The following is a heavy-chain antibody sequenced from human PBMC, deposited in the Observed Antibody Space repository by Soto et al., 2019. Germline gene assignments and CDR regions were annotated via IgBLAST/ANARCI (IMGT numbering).Heavy chain of an antibody. J-gene: IGHJ6*02. CDR2: IDLDDDK. CDR3: ARHDYGHGMDV. V-gene: IGHV2-70*18. Sequence: WVRQPPGKALEWLALIDLDDDKYYSTSLKTRLTISKDTSKNQVVLTMTNMDPVDTATYYCARHDYGHGMDVWGQGTTVTVSS. D-gene: IGHD4-17*01.